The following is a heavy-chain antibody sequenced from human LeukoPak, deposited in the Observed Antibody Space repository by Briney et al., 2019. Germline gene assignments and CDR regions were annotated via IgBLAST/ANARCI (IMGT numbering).Heavy chain of an antibody. D-gene: IGHD4-23*01. CDR3: ARDLVSTAGYFDL. J-gene: IGHJ2*01. CDR2: INPSGGST. V-gene: IGHV1-46*01. CDR1: GCTFTSYY. Sequence: ASVKVSCKASGCTFTSYYMHWVRQAPGQGLEWMGIINPSGGSTSYAQKFQGRVTMTRDMATSTVYMELSSLRSEDPAVYYCARDLVSTAGYFDLWGRGTLVTVSS.